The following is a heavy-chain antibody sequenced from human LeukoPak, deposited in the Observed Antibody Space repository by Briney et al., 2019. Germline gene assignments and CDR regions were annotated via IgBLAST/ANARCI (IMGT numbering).Heavy chain of an antibody. V-gene: IGHV4-39*01. Sequence: SETLSLTCTVSGGSISNSSYYWGWIRHPLGKGLEWIGSVYYSGSTYSNPSLKSRVTISIDTSKNQFSLNLSSVTAADTAVYYCARLKSGVGWFDPWGQGTLVTVSS. CDR2: VYYSGST. D-gene: IGHD1-26*01. CDR1: GGSISNSSYY. CDR3: ARLKSGVGWFDP. J-gene: IGHJ5*02.